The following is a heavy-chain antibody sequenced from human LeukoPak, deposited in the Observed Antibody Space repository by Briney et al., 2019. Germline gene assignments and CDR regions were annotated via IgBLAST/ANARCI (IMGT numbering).Heavy chain of an antibody. D-gene: IGHD3-16*02. V-gene: IGHV4-59*12. Sequence: SETLSLTCTVSGGSISSYYWSWIRQPPGRRLEWIGYIYYSGGTNYNPSLKSRVTISVDTSKNQFSLKLSSVTAADTAVYYCTTDPNFDYVWGTYRLDYWGQGTLVTVSS. CDR1: GGSISSYY. CDR2: IYYSGGT. CDR3: TTDPNFDYVWGTYRLDY. J-gene: IGHJ4*02.